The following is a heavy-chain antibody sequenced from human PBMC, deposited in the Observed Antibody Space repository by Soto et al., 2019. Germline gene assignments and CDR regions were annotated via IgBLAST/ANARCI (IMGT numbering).Heavy chain of an antibody. D-gene: IGHD1-26*01. CDR1: GFTFSSYA. V-gene: IGHV3-23*01. Sequence: GGSLRLSCAASGFTFSSYAMAWVRQAPGKGLEWVSSIIGSGGTIYYADSVKGRFTISRDNSKNTLYLQMNSLRVEDTAIYYCAKGNALATTRVPDYWGQGTLVTVSS. CDR3: AKGNALATTRVPDY. J-gene: IGHJ4*02. CDR2: IIGSGGTI.